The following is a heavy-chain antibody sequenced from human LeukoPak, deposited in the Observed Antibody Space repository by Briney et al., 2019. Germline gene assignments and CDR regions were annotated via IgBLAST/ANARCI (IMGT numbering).Heavy chain of an antibody. V-gene: IGHV3-30*18. CDR3: ANGGSSGWYR. CDR2: ISYDGSNK. CDR1: GFTLSSYG. Sequence: PGRSLRLSCAASGFTLSSYGMNWVRQAPGQGLEWVAVISYDGSNKYYADSVKGRFTISRDNSKNTLYLQMNSLRAEDAAVYYCANGGSSGWYRWGQGTLVTVSS. J-gene: IGHJ4*02. D-gene: IGHD6-19*01.